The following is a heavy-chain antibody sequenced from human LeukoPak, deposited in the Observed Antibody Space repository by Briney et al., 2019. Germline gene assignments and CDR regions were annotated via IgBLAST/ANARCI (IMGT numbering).Heavy chain of an antibody. CDR1: GFTFSSYA. CDR3: AKHAEDYCGSGSYYNPLFDY. D-gene: IGHD3-10*01. CDR2: ISGSGGST. V-gene: IGHV3-23*01. J-gene: IGHJ4*02. Sequence: GGSLRLSCAASGFTFSSYAMSWVRQAPGKGLEWVSAISGSGGSTYYADSVKGRFTISRDNSKNTLHLQMNSLRAEDTAVYYCAKHAEDYCGSGSYYNPLFDYWGQGTLVTVSS.